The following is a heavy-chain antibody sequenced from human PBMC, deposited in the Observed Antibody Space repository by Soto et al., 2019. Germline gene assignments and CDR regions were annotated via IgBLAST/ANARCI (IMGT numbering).Heavy chain of an antibody. J-gene: IGHJ4*02. CDR1: GYTFTSYG. D-gene: IGHD3-10*01. CDR3: ARTGFYYYGSGSPVAVDY. V-gene: IGHV1-18*01. CDR2: ISAYNGNT. Sequence: QVQLVQSGAEVKKPGASVKVSCKASGYTFTSYGISWVRQAPGQGLEWMGWISAYNGNTHYAQKFQGRVTMTTDTSTSTAYMELRSLRSDDTAVYFCARTGFYYYGSGSPVAVDYWGQGTLVTVSS.